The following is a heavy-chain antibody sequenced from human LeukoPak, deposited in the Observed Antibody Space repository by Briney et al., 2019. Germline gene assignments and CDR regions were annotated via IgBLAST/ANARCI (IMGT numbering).Heavy chain of an antibody. J-gene: IGHJ6*02. Sequence: SEALSLTCTVSGGSISSYYWSWIRQPPGKGLEWIGYIYYSGSTNYNPSLKSRVTISVDTSKNQFSLKLSSVTAADTAVYYCARRRVDNDFWSGYYYYGMDVWGQGTTVTVSS. CDR2: IYYSGST. CDR3: ARRRVDNDFWSGYYYYGMDV. D-gene: IGHD3-3*01. V-gene: IGHV4-59*08. CDR1: GGSISSYY.